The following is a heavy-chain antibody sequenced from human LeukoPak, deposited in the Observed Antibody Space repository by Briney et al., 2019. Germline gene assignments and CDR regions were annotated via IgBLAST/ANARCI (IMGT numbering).Heavy chain of an antibody. CDR1: GITFSNYA. CDR2: ISGSGGST. CDR3: AKEGPDSGSLPIDY. D-gene: IGHD1-26*01. J-gene: IGHJ4*02. Sequence: GGSLRLSCVASGITFSNYAVSWVRQAPEKGLEWVSAISGSGGSTYYADSVKGRFTISRDNSKNTLYLQMNSLRAEDTAVYYCAKEGPDSGSLPIDYWGQGTLVTVSS. V-gene: IGHV3-23*01.